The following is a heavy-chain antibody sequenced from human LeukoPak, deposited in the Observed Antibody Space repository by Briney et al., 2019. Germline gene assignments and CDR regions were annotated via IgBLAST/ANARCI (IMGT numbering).Heavy chain of an antibody. V-gene: IGHV4-34*09. D-gene: IGHD5/OR15-5a*01. CDR3: ARVGLLPRLVYAYYFDY. Sequence: SETLSLTCAVYGGSFSDYYWSWIRQPPGKGLEWIGYIYYSGSTYYNPSLKSRVTISVDTSKNQFSLKLSSVTAADTAVYYCARVGLLPRLVYAYYFDYWGQGTLVTVSS. J-gene: IGHJ4*02. CDR1: GGSFSDYY. CDR2: IYYSGST.